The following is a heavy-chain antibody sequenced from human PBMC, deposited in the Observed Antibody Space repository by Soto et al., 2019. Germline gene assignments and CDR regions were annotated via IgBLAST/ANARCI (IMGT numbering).Heavy chain of an antibody. D-gene: IGHD1-7*01. CDR1: GGSFSGYY. J-gene: IGHJ6*02. V-gene: IGHV4-34*01. Sequence: SETPSLTCAVYGGSFSGYYWSWIRQPPGKGLEWIGEINHSGSTNYNPSLKSRVTISVDTSKNQFSLKLSSVTAADTAVYYCARGTTHYYYGMDVWGQGTTVTVSS. CDR3: ARGTTHYYYGMDV. CDR2: INHSGST.